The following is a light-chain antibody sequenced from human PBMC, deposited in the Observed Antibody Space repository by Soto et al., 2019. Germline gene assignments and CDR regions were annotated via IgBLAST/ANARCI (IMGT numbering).Light chain of an antibody. V-gene: IGKV2-28*01. Sequence: DIVMTQSPLSLPVTPEEPASISCRSSQSLLHSNGYNYLDWYLQKPGQSPQLLIYLGSNRASGVPDRFSGSGSGTDFTLKISRVEAEDVGVYYCMQALQTITFGQGARLEIK. CDR2: LGS. CDR1: QSLLHSNGYNY. J-gene: IGKJ5*01. CDR3: MQALQTIT.